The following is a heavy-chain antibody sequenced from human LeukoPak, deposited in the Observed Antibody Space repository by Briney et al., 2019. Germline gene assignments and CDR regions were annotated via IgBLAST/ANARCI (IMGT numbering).Heavy chain of an antibody. CDR3: ARMLGYCSGGSCYYGWFDP. CDR2: ISYSGSP. J-gene: IGHJ5*02. Sequence: PSETLSLTCTVPGGSISSSTYYWGWIRQPPGKGLEWIGSISYSGSPYDNPSLKSRVTKSVDTSKNQFSLKLSSGTAADTAVYYCARMLGYCSGGSCYYGWFDPWGQGTLVTVSS. CDR1: GGSISSSTYY. V-gene: IGHV4-39*01. D-gene: IGHD2-15*01.